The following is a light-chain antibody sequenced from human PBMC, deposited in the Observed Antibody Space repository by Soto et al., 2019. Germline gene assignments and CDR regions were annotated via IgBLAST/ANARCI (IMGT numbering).Light chain of an antibody. Sequence: SYELTQPPSVSVAPGKTARSTCGGNNIGSKSVHWYQQKPGQAPVLVIYYDSDRPSGIPERFSGSNSGNTATLTISRVEAWDEADYYCQVWDSSRDHVVFGGGTKLTVL. CDR3: QVWDSSRDHVV. J-gene: IGLJ2*01. V-gene: IGLV3-21*04. CDR1: NIGSKS. CDR2: YDS.